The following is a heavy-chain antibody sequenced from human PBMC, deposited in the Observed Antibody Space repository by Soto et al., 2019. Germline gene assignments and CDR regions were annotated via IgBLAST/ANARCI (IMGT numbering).Heavy chain of an antibody. Sequence: QVQLVESGGGVVQPGRSLRLSCAASGFTFSSYGMHWVRQAPGKGLEWVAVISYDGSNKYYADSVKGRFTISRDNSKNTLYLQMNSLRAEDTAVYYCAKDEGSSTSQMGGFYYYYGMDVWGQGTTVTVSS. V-gene: IGHV3-30*18. CDR2: ISYDGSNK. CDR1: GFTFSSYG. D-gene: IGHD2-2*01. J-gene: IGHJ6*02. CDR3: AKDEGSSTSQMGGFYYYYGMDV.